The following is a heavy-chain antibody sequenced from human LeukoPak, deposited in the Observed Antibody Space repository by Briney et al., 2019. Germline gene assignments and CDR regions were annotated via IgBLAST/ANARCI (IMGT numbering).Heavy chain of an antibody. CDR1: GGSISTYY. CDR2: INHSGST. V-gene: IGHV4-34*01. Sequence: SETLSLTCTVSGGSISTYYWSWIRQPPGKGLEWIGEINHSGSTNYNPSLKSRVTISVDTSKNQFSLKLSSVTAADTAVYYCARVEYCGGDCYSHDYWGQGTLVTVSS. J-gene: IGHJ4*02. CDR3: ARVEYCGGDCYSHDY. D-gene: IGHD2-21*02.